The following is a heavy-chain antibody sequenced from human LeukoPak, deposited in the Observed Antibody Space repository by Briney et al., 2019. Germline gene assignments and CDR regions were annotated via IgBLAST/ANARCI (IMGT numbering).Heavy chain of an antibody. V-gene: IGHV1-18*01. CDR2: ISAYNGNT. CDR3: ARVPPTQYSSSSHPNWFDP. D-gene: IGHD6-6*01. CDR1: GYIFTSYG. J-gene: IGHJ5*02. Sequence: ASVKVSCKASGYIFTSYGISWVRQAPGQGLEWMGWISAYNGNTNYAQKLQGRVTMTTDTSTSTAYMELRSLRSDDTAVYYCARVPPTQYSSSSHPNWFDPWGQGTLVTVSS.